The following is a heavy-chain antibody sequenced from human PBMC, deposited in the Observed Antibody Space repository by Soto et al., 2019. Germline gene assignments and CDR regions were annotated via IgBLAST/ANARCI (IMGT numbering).Heavy chain of an antibody. J-gene: IGHJ3*02. CDR2: ISSSSSYI. Sequence: GGSLRLSCAASGFTFSSYSMNWVRQAPGKGLEWVSSISSSSSYIYYADSVKGRFTISRDNAKNSLYLQMNSLRAEDTAVYYCARGHFLVRYYYDSSGYRRFDAFDIWGQGTMVTVSS. V-gene: IGHV3-21*01. CDR3: ARGHFLVRYYYDSSGYRRFDAFDI. CDR1: GFTFSSYS. D-gene: IGHD3-22*01.